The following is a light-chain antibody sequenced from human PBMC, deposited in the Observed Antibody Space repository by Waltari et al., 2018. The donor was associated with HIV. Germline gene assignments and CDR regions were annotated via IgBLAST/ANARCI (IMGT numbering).Light chain of an antibody. CDR2: EVT. CDR1: SSSVGSYNY. V-gene: IGLV2-11*01. CDR3: SSYAGTYVV. Sequence: QSPLTHPRSVSGSPGQSVTIHCPGTSSSVGSYNYVSWYQQDPGNAPKLIIYEVTKRPSGVPDRCSGSKSGNTASLTISGLQAEDEADYSGSSYAGTYVVFGGGTKLTVL. J-gene: IGLJ2*01.